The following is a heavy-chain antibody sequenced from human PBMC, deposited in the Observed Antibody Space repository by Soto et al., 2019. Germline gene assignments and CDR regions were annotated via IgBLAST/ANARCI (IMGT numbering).Heavy chain of an antibody. CDR1: GYTFSSHG. V-gene: IGHV1-18*01. D-gene: IGHD5-12*01. J-gene: IGHJ3*02. CDR3: ATDGPSNSGNLYAFDI. Sequence: ASVKVSCKASGYTFSSHGISWVRQAPGQGLEWMGWINPYNGNTDYARKFQGRVTMTTDTSTNTAYMELRSLRSDDTAVYFCATDGPSNSGNLYAFDIWGQGTMVTVSS. CDR2: INPYNGNT.